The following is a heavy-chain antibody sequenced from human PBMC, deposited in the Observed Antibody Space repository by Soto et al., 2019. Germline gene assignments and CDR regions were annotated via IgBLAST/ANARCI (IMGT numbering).Heavy chain of an antibody. V-gene: IGHV4-30-4*01. CDR1: GGSISSGNFY. CDR2: IYSIGST. D-gene: IGHD1-26*01. J-gene: IGHJ4*02. Sequence: VQLQESGPGLVMPSETLSLTCTVSGGSISSGNFYWSWIRKPPGKGLEWIGYIYSIGSTSYSPSLKSRLTISLNTSNNQFALKLTSVTAADTAVYYCEDASHGGNTYFHLWGQGALVPGSS. CDR3: EDASHGGNTYFHL.